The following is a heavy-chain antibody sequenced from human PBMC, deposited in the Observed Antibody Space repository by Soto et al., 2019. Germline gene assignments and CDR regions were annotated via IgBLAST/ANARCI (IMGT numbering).Heavy chain of an antibody. J-gene: IGHJ6*03. CDR1: GYTFTSYG. CDR3: ARDRNYDFWSGYYYYYYMDV. V-gene: IGHV1-18*01. D-gene: IGHD3-3*01. Sequence: VASVKVSCKASGYTFTSYGISWVRQAPGQGLEWMGWISAYNGNTNYAQKLQGRVTMTTDTSTSTAYMELRSLRSDDTAVYYCARDRNYDFWSGYYYYYYMDVWGKGTTVTVSS. CDR2: ISAYNGNT.